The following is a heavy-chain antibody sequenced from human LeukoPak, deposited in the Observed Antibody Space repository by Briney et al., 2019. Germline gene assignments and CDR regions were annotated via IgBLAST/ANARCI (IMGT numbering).Heavy chain of an antibody. Sequence: GASVKVSCTASGYTFTSYGISWVRQAPGQGLEWMGWISAYNGNTNYAQKLQGRVTMTTDTSTSTAYMELRSLRSDDTAVYYCARVGQYNWNIQTFDYWGQGTLVTVSS. CDR3: ARVGQYNWNIQTFDY. CDR1: GYTFTSYG. CDR2: ISAYNGNT. D-gene: IGHD1/OR15-1a*01. V-gene: IGHV1-18*01. J-gene: IGHJ4*02.